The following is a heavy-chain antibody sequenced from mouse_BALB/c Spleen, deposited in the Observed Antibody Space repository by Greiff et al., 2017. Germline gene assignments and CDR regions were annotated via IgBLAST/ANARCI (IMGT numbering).Heavy chain of an antibody. D-gene: IGHD2-3*01. J-gene: IGHJ4*01. Sequence: DVQLQESGPGLVKPSQSLSLTCSVTGYSITSGYYWHWIRQFPGNQLEWMGYISYDGSNNYNQSLKNRISITRDTSKNQFFLKLNSVTTEDTATYYCARWLLQGYYAMDYWGQGTSVTVSS. V-gene: IGHV3-6*02. CDR1: GYSITSGYY. CDR2: ISYDGSN. CDR3: ARWLLQGYYAMDY.